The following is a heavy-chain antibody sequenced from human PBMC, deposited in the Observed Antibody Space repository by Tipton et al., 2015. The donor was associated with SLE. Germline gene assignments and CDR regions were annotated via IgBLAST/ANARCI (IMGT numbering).Heavy chain of an antibody. Sequence: TLSLTCTVSGGSMSGYHWSWIRQTPGKGLEWIGNIFSSGNTDHNPSLKSRTTISADTSKNQFPLNLSSVTAADTAVYYCARGFVEYSGYDRPSVNFDYWGQGHLVTVSS. V-gene: IGHV4-59*12. CDR3: ARGFVEYSGYDRPSVNFDY. D-gene: IGHD5-12*01. CDR2: IFSSGNT. CDR1: GGSMSGYH. J-gene: IGHJ4*02.